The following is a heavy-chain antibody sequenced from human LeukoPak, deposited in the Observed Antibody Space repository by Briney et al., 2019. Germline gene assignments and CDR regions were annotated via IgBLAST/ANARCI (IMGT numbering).Heavy chain of an antibody. CDR1: GYSISTGYY. CDR3: ARGSRGGSSWYYFDY. Sequence: SETLSLTCTVSGYSISTGYYWDWIRQPPGKGLEWIGTFYHGGSTYYNPSLKSRVTISVDTSKNQFSLKLSSVTAADTAVYYCARGSRGGSSWYYFDYWGQGTLVTVSS. V-gene: IGHV4-38-2*02. D-gene: IGHD6-13*01. J-gene: IGHJ4*02. CDR2: FYHGGST.